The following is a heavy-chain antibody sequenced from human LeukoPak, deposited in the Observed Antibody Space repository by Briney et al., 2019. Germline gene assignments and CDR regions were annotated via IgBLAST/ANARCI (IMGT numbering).Heavy chain of an antibody. CDR3: ASHSRRVGATPYYYYCYMDV. V-gene: IGHV4-34*01. CDR2: INHSGST. J-gene: IGHJ6*03. Sequence: PSETLSLTCAVYGGSFSGYYWSWIRQPPGKGLEWIGEINHSGSTNYNPSLKSRVTISVDTSKNQFSLKLSSVTAAGTAVYYCASHSRRVGATPYYYYCYMDVWGKGTTVTISS. D-gene: IGHD1-26*01. CDR1: GGSFSGYY.